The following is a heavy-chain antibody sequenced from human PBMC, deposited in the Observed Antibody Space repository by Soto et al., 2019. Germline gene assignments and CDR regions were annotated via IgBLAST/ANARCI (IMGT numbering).Heavy chain of an antibody. CDR2: MNPNSGNT. J-gene: IGHJ4*02. CDR1: GYTFTSYD. D-gene: IGHD6-19*01. CDR3: ARGAQWLVPDPFDY. V-gene: IGHV1-8*01. Sequence: QVQLVQSGAEVKKPGASVKVSCKASGYTFTSYDINWVRQATGQGLERMGWMNPNSGNTGYAQKFQGRVTMTRNTSISTAYMELSSLRSEDTAVYYCARGAQWLVPDPFDYWGQGTLVTVSS.